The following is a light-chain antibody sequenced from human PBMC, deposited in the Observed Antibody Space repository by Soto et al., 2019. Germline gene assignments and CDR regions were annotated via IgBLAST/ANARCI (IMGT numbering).Light chain of an antibody. J-gene: IGLJ3*02. V-gene: IGLV2-11*01. Sequence: QSALNQPRSVSGSPGQSVTISCTGTSSDVGGYNYVSWYQQHPGKAPKLMIYDVSKRPSGVPDRFSGSKSGNTASLTISWLQAEDEADYYCCSYAGSYTWVFGGGTKLTVL. CDR1: SSDVGGYNY. CDR3: CSYAGSYTWV. CDR2: DVS.